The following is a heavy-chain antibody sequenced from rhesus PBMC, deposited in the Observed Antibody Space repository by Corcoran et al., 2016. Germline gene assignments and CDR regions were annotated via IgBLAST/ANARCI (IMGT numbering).Heavy chain of an antibody. CDR2: IYGSGSST. CDR3: ASAQDIAGSRYFDY. D-gene: IGHD5-36*01. Sequence: QLLLQESGPGLVKPSETLSVTCAVSGGSISSSYWSWIRQPPGKGLDWIGYIYGSGSSTNYNPSLKSRVTLSLDTSKNQLSLKPSSVTAADTAVYYCASAQDIAGSRYFDYWGQGVLVTVSS. J-gene: IGHJ4*01. CDR1: GGSISSSY. V-gene: IGHV4-169*02.